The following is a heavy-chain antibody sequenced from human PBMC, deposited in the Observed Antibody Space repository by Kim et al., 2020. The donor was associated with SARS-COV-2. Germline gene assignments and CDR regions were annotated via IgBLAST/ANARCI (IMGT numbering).Heavy chain of an antibody. D-gene: IGHD1-26*01. CDR1: GFTFSSYG. V-gene: IGHV3-30*18. CDR2: ISYDGSNK. J-gene: IGHJ6*02. Sequence: GGSLRLSCAASGFTFSSYGMHWVRQAPGKGLEWVAVISYDGSNKYYADSVKGRFTISRDNSKNTLYLQMNSLRAEDTAVYYCAKDRRIRSFMDVWGQGTTVTVSS. CDR3: AKDRRIRSFMDV.